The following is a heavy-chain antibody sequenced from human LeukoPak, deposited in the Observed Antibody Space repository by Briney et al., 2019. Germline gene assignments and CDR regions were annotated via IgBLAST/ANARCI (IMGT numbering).Heavy chain of an antibody. D-gene: IGHD3-16*02. Sequence: GASVTLSCTASGYTFTSYDINWVRQATGQGLELMGWMDPNTGNTGSAQRFQGRVTMTRDTSISTAYMELSSLRSEDTAVYYCARGPLVRLPSSFDPWGQGTLVTVSS. CDR3: ARGPLVRLPSSFDP. CDR2: MDPNTGNT. J-gene: IGHJ5*02. CDR1: GYTFTSYD. V-gene: IGHV1-8*01.